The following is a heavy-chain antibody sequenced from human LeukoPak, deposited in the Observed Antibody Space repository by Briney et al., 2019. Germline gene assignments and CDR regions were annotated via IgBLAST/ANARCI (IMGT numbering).Heavy chain of an antibody. CDR3: ARDFRDYRDYVAYFDS. D-gene: IGHD4-17*01. CDR2: ILYDGSNQ. Sequence: GGSLRLSCAASGFTFSTYAMHWVRQAPGKGLEWVAVILYDGSNQYYRDSVKGRFTVSRDNSRNTLYLQMNSLKVEDTAVYFCARDFRDYRDYVAYFDSWGQGTLVTVSS. CDR1: GFTFSTYA. V-gene: IGHV3-30-3*01. J-gene: IGHJ4*02.